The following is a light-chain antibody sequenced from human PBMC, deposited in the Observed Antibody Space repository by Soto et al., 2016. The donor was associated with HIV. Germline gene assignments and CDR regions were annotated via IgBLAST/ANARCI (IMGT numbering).Light chain of an antibody. CDR2: AAS. V-gene: IGKV1-39*01. CDR1: QSISSY. Sequence: DIQMTQSPSSLSASVGDRVTITRRASQSISSYLNWYQQKPGKAPNLLIYAASSLQSGVPSRFSGSGSGTDFTLTISSLQPEDFATYYCQQSYSTPPTFGGGTKVEIK. J-gene: IGKJ4*01. CDR3: QQSYSTPPT.